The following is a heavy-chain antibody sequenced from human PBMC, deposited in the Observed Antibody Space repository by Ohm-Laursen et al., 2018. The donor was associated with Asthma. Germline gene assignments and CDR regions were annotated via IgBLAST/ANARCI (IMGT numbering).Heavy chain of an antibody. V-gene: IGHV3-30*03. CDR1: GFTFSSYG. CDR2: ISYDGSNK. Sequence: SLRLSCAASGFTFSSYGMHWVRQAPGKGLEWVAVISYDGSNKYYADSVKGRFTISRDSSKNTLYLQMNSLRAEDTAVYYCARDHGYGDYVLGTDYGMDVWGQGTTVTVSS. D-gene: IGHD4-17*01. CDR3: ARDHGYGDYVLGTDYGMDV. J-gene: IGHJ6*02.